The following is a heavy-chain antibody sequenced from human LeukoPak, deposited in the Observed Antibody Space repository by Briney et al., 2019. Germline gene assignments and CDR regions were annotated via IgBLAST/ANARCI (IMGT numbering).Heavy chain of an antibody. CDR2: ISGSGGST. CDR3: AKDRRGITGTTGNFDY. CDR1: GFTFSSYA. D-gene: IGHD1-20*01. V-gene: IGHV3-23*01. Sequence: GGSLRLSCAASGFTFSSYAMSWVRQAPGKGLEWVSAISGSGGSTYYADSVKGRFTISRDNSKNTLYLQMNSLRAEDTAVYYCAKDRRGITGTTGNFDYWGQGTLVTVPS. J-gene: IGHJ4*02.